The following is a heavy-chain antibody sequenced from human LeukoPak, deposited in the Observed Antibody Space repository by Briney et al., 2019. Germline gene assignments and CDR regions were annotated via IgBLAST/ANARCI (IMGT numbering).Heavy chain of an antibody. D-gene: IGHD5-18*01. J-gene: IGHJ4*02. CDR1: GGSISSSSYY. Sequence: SQTLSLTCTVSGGSISSSSYYWGWIRQPPGKGLEWIGSIYYSGSTYSNPSLKSRVTISVDTSKNQFSLKLSSVTAADTAVYYCARRDSYGYQLDYWGQGTLVTVSS. V-gene: IGHV4-39*01. CDR2: IYYSGST. CDR3: ARRDSYGYQLDY.